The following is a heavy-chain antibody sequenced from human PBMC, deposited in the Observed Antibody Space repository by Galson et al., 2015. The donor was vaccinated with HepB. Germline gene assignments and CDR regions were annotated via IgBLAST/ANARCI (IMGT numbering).Heavy chain of an antibody. CDR3: ATGDGDYDVWGGY. Sequence: SLRLSCAASGFTVSSNYMSWVRQAPGKGLEWVSVIYSGGSTYYADSVKGRFTISRDNSKNTLYLQMNSLRAEDTAVYYCATGDGDYDVWGGYWGQGTLVTVSS. D-gene: IGHD4-17*01. V-gene: IGHV3-53*01. CDR2: IYSGGST. J-gene: IGHJ4*02. CDR1: GFTVSSNY.